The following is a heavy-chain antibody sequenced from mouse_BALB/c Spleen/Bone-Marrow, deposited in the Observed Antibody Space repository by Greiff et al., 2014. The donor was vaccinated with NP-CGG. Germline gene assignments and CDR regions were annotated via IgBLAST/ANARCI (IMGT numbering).Heavy chain of an antibody. CDR3: ARGEITVFAY. Sequence: VQLQQSGAELVRPGASVKLSCKASGYSFTIYWMNWVKQRPGQGLEWIGMIHPSDIETRLNQKFKDKATLTVDKSSNTAYMQLSSPTSKDSAVYYCARGEITVFAYWGQGTLVTVSA. V-gene: IGHV1-61*01. J-gene: IGHJ3*01. D-gene: IGHD2-4*01. CDR2: IHPSDIET. CDR1: GYSFTIYW.